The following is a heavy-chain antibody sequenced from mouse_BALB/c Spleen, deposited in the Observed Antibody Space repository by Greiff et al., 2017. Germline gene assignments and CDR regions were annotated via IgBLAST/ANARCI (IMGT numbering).Heavy chain of an antibody. V-gene: IGHV1-54*01. D-gene: IGHD3-2*01. CDR2: INPGSGGT. CDR3: ARYLDSSGYAAY. J-gene: IGHJ3*01. Sequence: VQLQQSGAELVRPGTSVKVSCKASGYAFTNYLIEWVKQRPGQGLEWIGVINPGSGGTNYNEKFKGKATLTADKSSSTAYMQLSSLTSDDSAVYFCARYLDSSGYAAYWGQGTLVTVSA. CDR1: GYAFTNYL.